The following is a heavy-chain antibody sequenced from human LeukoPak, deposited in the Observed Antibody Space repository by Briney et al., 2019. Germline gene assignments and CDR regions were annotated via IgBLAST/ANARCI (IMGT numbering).Heavy chain of an antibody. CDR2: IYSGGST. CDR1: GFTVSSNY. V-gene: IGHV3-66*04. CDR3: AKPRCTNGVCYYFDY. Sequence: GGSLRLSCAASGFTVSSNYMSWVRQAPGKGLEWVSVIYSGGSTYYADSVKGRFTISRDNSKNTLYLQMNSLRAEDTAVYYCAKPRCTNGVCYYFDYWGQGTLVTVSS. J-gene: IGHJ4*02. D-gene: IGHD2-8*01.